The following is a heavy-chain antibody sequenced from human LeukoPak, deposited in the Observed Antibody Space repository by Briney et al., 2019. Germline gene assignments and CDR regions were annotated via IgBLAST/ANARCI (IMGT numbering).Heavy chain of an antibody. V-gene: IGHV3-23*01. CDR2: ISGSGGST. CDR1: GFTFSSYA. Sequence: GGSLRLSCAASGFTFSSYAMSWVRQAPGKGLEWVSAISGSGGSTYYADSVKGRFTISRDNSKHTLYLQMNSLRAEDTAVYYCAKVMGPTTVTTSPFDYWGQGTLVTVSS. CDR3: AKVMGPTTVTTSPFDY. J-gene: IGHJ4*02. D-gene: IGHD4-17*01.